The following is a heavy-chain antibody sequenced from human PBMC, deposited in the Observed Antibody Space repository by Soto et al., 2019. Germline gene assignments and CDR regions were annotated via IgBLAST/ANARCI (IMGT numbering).Heavy chain of an antibody. D-gene: IGHD3-10*01. CDR3: ALARADYLLFHSFDY. CDR1: GGSISSGGYY. J-gene: IGHJ4*02. V-gene: IGHV4-31*03. Sequence: PSETLSLTCTVSGGSISSGGYYWSWIRQYPGKGLEWIGYIYYSGSTYYNPSLKSRITISVDTSKNQFSLKVSSVTAADTAVYYCALARADYLLFHSFDYWGQGTLVTVSS. CDR2: IYYSGST.